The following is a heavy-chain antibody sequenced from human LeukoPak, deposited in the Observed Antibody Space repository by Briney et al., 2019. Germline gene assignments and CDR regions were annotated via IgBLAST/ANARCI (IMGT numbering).Heavy chain of an antibody. Sequence: SVKLSCKASGGTFSSYAIRWVRQAPGQGLEWVGGITHIFGIENYAQKFQGRVTITADKSTSTAYMELSSLRSEDTAVYYCAFTAYSSSWTLDYWGQGTLVTVSS. CDR3: AFTAYSSSWTLDY. CDR1: GGTFSSYA. V-gene: IGHV1-69*10. D-gene: IGHD6-13*01. CDR2: ITHIFGIE. J-gene: IGHJ4*02.